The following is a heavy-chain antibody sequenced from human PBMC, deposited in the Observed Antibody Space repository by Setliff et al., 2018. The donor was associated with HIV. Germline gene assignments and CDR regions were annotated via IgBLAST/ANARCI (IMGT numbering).Heavy chain of an antibody. V-gene: IGHV4-61*09. Sequence: SETLSLTCTVSGGSIGSGSHYWSWIRQPAGKGLEWIGHIYTTGSTNYNPSLKSRVTISADTSNNQFSLRLTSVTAADTAVYYCARLPFEYSSHMYYYYMDVWGKGTTVTVSS. J-gene: IGHJ6*03. CDR2: IYTTGST. CDR3: ARLPFEYSSHMYYYYMDV. D-gene: IGHD6-13*01. CDR1: GGSIGSGSHY.